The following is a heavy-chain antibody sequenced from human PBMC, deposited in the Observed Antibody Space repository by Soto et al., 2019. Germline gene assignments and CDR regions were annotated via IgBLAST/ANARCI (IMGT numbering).Heavy chain of an antibody. J-gene: IGHJ6*02. V-gene: IGHV3-48*02. CDR1: GFIFSDYT. CDR2: ISSSCDAI. CDR3: ARDHGGSTWFVGVYYFFGMDV. Sequence: EVQLVESGGDLVQPGGSLRLSCAASGFIFSDYTMTWVRQAPGRGLEFVSHISSSCDAIFYAESVKGRFTVSRDNAKNSLDLQMNSLRDDDTAVYFCARDHGGSTWFVGVYYFFGMDVWGQGTAVTVSS. D-gene: IGHD6-13*01.